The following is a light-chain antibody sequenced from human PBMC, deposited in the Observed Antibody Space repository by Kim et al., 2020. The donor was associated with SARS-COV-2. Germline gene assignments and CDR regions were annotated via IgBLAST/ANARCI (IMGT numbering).Light chain of an antibody. Sequence: SASVGDRVTITCRASENIGKWLDWYQQKPGRAPRLLIYQASNLESGVPSRFSGTGSGTEFSLTITSLQPDDVATYYCQHYGRFPYTFGQGTKLEI. CDR3: QHYGRFPYT. CDR2: QAS. J-gene: IGKJ2*01. CDR1: ENIGKW. V-gene: IGKV1-5*03.